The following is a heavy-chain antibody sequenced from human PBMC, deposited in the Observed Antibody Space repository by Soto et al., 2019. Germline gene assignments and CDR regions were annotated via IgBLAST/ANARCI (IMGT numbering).Heavy chain of an antibody. Sequence: QVQLQQWGTGLLKPSETLSLTCAVYGGSFRGYYWTWIRQPPGKGLEWIGEIDHSGSTNYNPSLKSRVTMSVDTSKTQFPLKLASVTAAGTAVYYCARVEYTYNYRGLDYWGQGTLVTVSS. V-gene: IGHV4-34*01. CDR1: GGSFRGYY. D-gene: IGHD3-16*01. CDR2: IDHSGST. J-gene: IGHJ4*02. CDR3: ARVEYTYNYRGLDY.